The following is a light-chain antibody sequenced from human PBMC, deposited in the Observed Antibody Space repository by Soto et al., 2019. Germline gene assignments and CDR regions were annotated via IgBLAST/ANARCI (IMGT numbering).Light chain of an antibody. V-gene: IGKV3-20*01. CDR1: QVIGSRY. J-gene: IGKJ2*01. Sequence: EIVMTQSPGTLSLSPGERATISCRASQVIGSRYLAWYHQKSGQAPRLLIYGASSMATGIPDRFSGSGSGTDFTLTISRLEPEDFGVYYGQQFGSSIPHTFGQGTKLEIK. CDR2: GAS. CDR3: QQFGSSIPHT.